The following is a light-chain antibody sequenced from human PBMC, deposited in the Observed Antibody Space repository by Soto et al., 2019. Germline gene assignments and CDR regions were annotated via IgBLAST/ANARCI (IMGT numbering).Light chain of an antibody. CDR1: QSVSSSY. J-gene: IGKJ1*01. CDR2: GAS. V-gene: IGKV3-20*01. CDR3: QQYGSSPRT. Sequence: IVLPQSPCTLSLSPGERATLSCRASQSVSSSYLAWYQQKPGQAPRLLIYGASSRATGIPDRFSGSGSGTDFTLTISRLEPEDFAVYYCQQYGSSPRTFGQGTKVDIK.